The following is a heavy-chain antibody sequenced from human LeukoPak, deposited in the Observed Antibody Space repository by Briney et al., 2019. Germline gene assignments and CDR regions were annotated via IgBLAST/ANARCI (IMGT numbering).Heavy chain of an antibody. CDR1: GFTFSSYE. CDR3: ARELYYYDSSGYYYMRHGFDY. J-gene: IGHJ4*02. V-gene: IGHV3-48*03. D-gene: IGHD3-22*01. Sequence: GGSLRLSCAASGFTFSSYEMNWVRQAPGKGLEWVSYISSSGSTIYYADSVKGRLTISRDNAKNSLYLQMNSLRAEDTAVYYCARELYYYDSSGYYYMRHGFDYWGQGTLVTVSS. CDR2: ISSSGSTI.